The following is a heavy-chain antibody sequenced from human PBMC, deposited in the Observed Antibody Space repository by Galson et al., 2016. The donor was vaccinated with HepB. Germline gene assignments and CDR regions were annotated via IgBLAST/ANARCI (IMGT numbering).Heavy chain of an antibody. CDR1: GFTYSAYG. J-gene: IGHJ3*02. CDR3: AKISLVGYNSGWGGSFDI. V-gene: IGHV3-23*01. Sequence: SLRLSCAASGFTYSAYGMNWVRQAPGKGLDWVSTINANGDFTKFADSVKGRFTISRDYSKNTLYLQMNSLRAEDAAVYYCAKISLVGYNSGWGGSFDIWGRGTMVTVSS. D-gene: IGHD6-19*01. CDR2: INANGDFT.